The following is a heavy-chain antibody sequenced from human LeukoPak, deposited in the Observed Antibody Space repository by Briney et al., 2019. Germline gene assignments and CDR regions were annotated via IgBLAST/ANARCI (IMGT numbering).Heavy chain of an antibody. CDR2: ISSSSSYI. D-gene: IGHD2/OR15-2a*01. J-gene: IGHJ4*02. Sequence: GGSLRLSCAASGFKFSSYSMKWVRQAPGKGLEWVSSISSSSSYIYYADSVKGRFTISRDNAKNSLYLQMNSLRAEDTAVYYCARVGNMVAYDYWGQGALVTVSS. CDR3: ARVGNMVAYDY. CDR1: GFKFSSYS. V-gene: IGHV3-21*01.